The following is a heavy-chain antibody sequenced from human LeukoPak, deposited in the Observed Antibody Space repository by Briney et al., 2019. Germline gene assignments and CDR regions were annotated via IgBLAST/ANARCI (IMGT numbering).Heavy chain of an antibody. CDR3: ARDRLTMVRGVTSNWFEP. V-gene: IGHV3-21*01. CDR2: ISSSSSYI. J-gene: IGHJ5*02. CDR1: GFTFSSDS. Sequence: PGGSLRLSCAASGFTFSSDSMNWDRQAPGKGLEWVSSISSSSSYIYCSGSVKGRFTISRENAKTSLILQMNSLRAEDTAVYYCARDRLTMVRGVTSNWFEPWGQGTLVTVSS. D-gene: IGHD3-10*01.